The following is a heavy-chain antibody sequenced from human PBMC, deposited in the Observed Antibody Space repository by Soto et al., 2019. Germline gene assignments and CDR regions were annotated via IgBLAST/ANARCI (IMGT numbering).Heavy chain of an antibody. J-gene: IGHJ6*02. CDR1: GGSSSTYS. V-gene: IGHV1-69*13. CDR2: IIPVFGTT. Sequence: SVKVSGKSSGGSSSTYSITWVRQAPGQGLEWMGGIIPVFGTTNYAQKFQGRLTITADESTSTAYMQLSSLRSEDTAVYYCARADVVVTPAAMPEYFYYGLDVWGQGTTVTVS. CDR3: ARADVVVTPAAMPEYFYYGLDV. D-gene: IGHD2-2*01.